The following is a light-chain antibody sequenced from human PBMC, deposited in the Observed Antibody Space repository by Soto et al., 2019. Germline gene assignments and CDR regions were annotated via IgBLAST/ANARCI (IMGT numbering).Light chain of an antibody. J-gene: IGKJ4*01. V-gene: IGKV3-11*01. CDR2: DAS. CDR3: QQRTNWLT. CDR1: QSVSASY. Sequence: EIFLTQSPATLSLSSGERATLSCRASQSVSASYLAWYQQKPGQAPRLLIYDASNRATGIPARFSGSGFGTDFTLTISSLDPDDFAVYYCQQRTNWLTFGGGTKVDIK.